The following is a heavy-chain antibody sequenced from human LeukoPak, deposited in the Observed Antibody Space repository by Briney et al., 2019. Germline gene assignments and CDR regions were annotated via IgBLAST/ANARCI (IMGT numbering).Heavy chain of an antibody. D-gene: IGHD4/OR15-4a*01. J-gene: IGHJ4*02. CDR2: INADGSTT. Sequence: GGSLRLSCAASGFTFRGYWMHWVRQAPGKGLVWVSRINADGSTTSYADSVKGRFTISRDNAKNTLYLQLNSLRAEDTAVYYCARFQGAHYWGQGTLVTVSS. V-gene: IGHV3-74*01. CDR3: ARFQGAHY. CDR1: GFTFRGYW.